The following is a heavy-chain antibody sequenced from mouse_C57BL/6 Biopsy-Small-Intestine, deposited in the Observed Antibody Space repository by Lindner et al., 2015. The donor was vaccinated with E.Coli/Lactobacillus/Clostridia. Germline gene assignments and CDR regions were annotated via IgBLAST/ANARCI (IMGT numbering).Heavy chain of an antibody. CDR2: IRSKSNNYAT. D-gene: IGHD1-1*01. J-gene: IGHJ2*01. CDR1: GFSFNTYA. Sequence: VQLQESGGGLVQPKGSLKLSCAASGFSFNTYAMNWVRQAPGKGLEWVARIRSKSNNYATYYADSVKDRFTISRDDSESMLYLQMNNLKTEDTAMYYCVRQRNHYGSNYLDYWGQGTTLTVSS. V-gene: IGHV10-1*01. CDR3: VRQRNHYGSNYLDY.